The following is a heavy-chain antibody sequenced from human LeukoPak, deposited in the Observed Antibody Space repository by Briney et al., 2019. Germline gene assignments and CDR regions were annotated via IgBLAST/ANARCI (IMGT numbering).Heavy chain of an antibody. CDR2: IKQDGSEK. CDR1: GFAFSTYW. Sequence: GGSLRLSCAASGFAFSTYWMSWVRQAPGKGLEWVANIKQDGSEKFYVDSVKGRFTISRDNAKNSLFLQINSLRAEDTAVYYCAPPLFGDFSFDYWGQGTLVTVSS. CDR3: APPLFGDFSFDY. V-gene: IGHV3-7*01. D-gene: IGHD3-10*02. J-gene: IGHJ4*02.